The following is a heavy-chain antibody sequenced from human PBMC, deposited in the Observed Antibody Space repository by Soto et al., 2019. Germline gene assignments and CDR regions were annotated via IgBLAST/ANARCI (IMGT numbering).Heavy chain of an antibody. CDR3: ARPHCSSSNCPNWFDP. Sequence: QVQLQESGPGLVKPSETLSLTCTVSGGSISGSSYYWGWIRQPPGKGLEWIGSIHYTETTYYNPSLKSRVPISVDTSKNQLFLKLSSVTAADTAVYYCARPHCSSSNCPNWFDPWGQGTLVTVSS. V-gene: IGHV4-39*01. D-gene: IGHD2-2*01. CDR2: IHYTETT. CDR1: GGSISGSSYY. J-gene: IGHJ5*02.